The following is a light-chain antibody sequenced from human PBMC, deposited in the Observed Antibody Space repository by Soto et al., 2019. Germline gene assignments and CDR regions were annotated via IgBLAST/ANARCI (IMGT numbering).Light chain of an antibody. J-gene: IGLJ1*01. CDR3: SSYTSSSTPDNYV. V-gene: IGLV2-14*01. CDR1: SSDVGGYNY. CDR2: EVS. Sequence: QSVLTQPASVSGSPGQSISISCTGTSSDVGGYNYVSWYQQHPGKAPKLMIYEVSNRPSGVPNRFSGSKSGNTASLTISGLQAEDEADYYCSSYTSSSTPDNYVFGTGTKVTVL.